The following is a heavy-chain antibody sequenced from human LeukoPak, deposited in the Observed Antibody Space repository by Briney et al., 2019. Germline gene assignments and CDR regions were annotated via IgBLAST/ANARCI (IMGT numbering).Heavy chain of an antibody. Sequence: SETLSLTCTVSGYSISSGFYWGWIRQPPGKGLEWIGNVYHGGSSYYNPSLKSRVTISVDTSKNQFSLKLSSVTAADTAVYYCARGRPSLGSSGWYDHYYYYYYMDVWGKGTTVTVSS. J-gene: IGHJ6*03. CDR1: GYSISSGFY. CDR2: VYHGGSS. D-gene: IGHD6-19*01. CDR3: ARGRPSLGSSGWYDHYYYYYYMDV. V-gene: IGHV4-38-2*02.